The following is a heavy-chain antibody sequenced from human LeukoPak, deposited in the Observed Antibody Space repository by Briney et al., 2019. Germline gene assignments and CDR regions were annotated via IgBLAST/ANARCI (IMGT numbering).Heavy chain of an antibody. D-gene: IGHD3-16*02. J-gene: IGHJ4*02. CDR2: IYWDDDK. CDR1: GFSLRTSGGG. Sequence: SGPTLVKPTQTLTLTCTFSGFSLRTSGGGVGWIRQPPGKALEWLALIYWDDDKRYSPSRKSRHTTTKDTAKNQVGLKMNKMEPXDXXXXXCXXETXHXDYXWGSYRYSFDYWGQGTLVTVSS. CDR3: XXETXHXDYXWGSYRYSFDY. V-gene: IGHV2-5*02.